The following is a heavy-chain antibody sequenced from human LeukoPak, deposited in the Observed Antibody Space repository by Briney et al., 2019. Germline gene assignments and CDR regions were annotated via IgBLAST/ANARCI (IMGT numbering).Heavy chain of an antibody. Sequence: PSETLSLTCTVSGGSISSGDYYWSWIRQPPGKGLEWIGYIYYSGSTYFNPSLKSRVTISVDTSKNQFSLKLSSVTAADTAVYYCAQSLGASTWFGNWFDPWGQGTLVTVSS. V-gene: IGHV4-30-4*01. CDR2: IYYSGST. D-gene: IGHD3-10*01. J-gene: IGHJ5*02. CDR1: GGSISSGDYY. CDR3: AQSLGASTWFGNWFDP.